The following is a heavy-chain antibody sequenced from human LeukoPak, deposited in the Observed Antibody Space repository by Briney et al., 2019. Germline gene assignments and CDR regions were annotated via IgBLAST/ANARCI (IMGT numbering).Heavy chain of an antibody. V-gene: IGHV3-7*01. CDR3: ARGYCTNDVCYSAN. CDR2: IKQDGSEK. D-gene: IGHD2-8*01. J-gene: IGHJ4*02. Sequence: GGSLRLSCAASGFTFSSYWMSWVRQAPGKGLEWVANIKQDGSEKYYVDSVKGRFTISRVNAKNSLDLQMNSLRVEDTAVYYCARGYCTNDVCYSANWGQGTLVTVSS. CDR1: GFTFSSYW.